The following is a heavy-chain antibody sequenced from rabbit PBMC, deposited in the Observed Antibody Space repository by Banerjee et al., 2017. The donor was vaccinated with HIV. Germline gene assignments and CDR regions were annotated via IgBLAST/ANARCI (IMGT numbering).Heavy chain of an antibody. J-gene: IGHJ4*01. V-gene: IGHV1S45*01. CDR3: ARDLAGVIGWNFDL. Sequence: QEQLVESGGGLVQPGGSLTLSCKAAGFSLSSHAMNWVRQAPGKGLEWIGIIYVGSGGTDYAIWVNGRFTISRTSSTTVALQMTSLTAADTATYFCARDLAGVIGWNFDLWGPGTLVTVS. CDR2: IYVGSGGT. D-gene: IGHD4-1*01. CDR1: GFSLSSHA.